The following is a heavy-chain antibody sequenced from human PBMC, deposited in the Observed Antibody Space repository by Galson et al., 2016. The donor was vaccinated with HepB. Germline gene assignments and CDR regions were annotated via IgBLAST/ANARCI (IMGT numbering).Heavy chain of an antibody. V-gene: IGHV3-49*03. CDR2: VRSETYGGTT. J-gene: IGHJ4*02. D-gene: IGHD5-18*01. Sequence: SLRLSCATSGFTFADYAMTWFRQTPGEGLEWVGFVRSETYGGTTDYAASVEGRFTISRDDSNSIAYPQMNSLKTEDTAVYYCSRISGYTYGHDFDYWGQGTLVTVSS. CDR3: SRISGYTYGHDFDY. CDR1: GFTFADYA.